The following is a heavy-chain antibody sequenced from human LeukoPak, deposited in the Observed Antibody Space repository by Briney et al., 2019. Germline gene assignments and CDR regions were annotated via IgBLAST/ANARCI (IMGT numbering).Heavy chain of an antibody. Sequence: ASVKVSCKASGYTFTGYYMHWVRQAPGQGLEWMGWINPNSGGTNYAQKFQGRVTMTRDTSISTAYMELSRLRSDDTAVYYCAREDGSGNFCFDYWGQGTLVTVPS. CDR3: AREDGSGNFCFDY. V-gene: IGHV1-2*02. CDR1: GYTFTGYY. J-gene: IGHJ4*02. D-gene: IGHD3-10*01. CDR2: INPNSGGT.